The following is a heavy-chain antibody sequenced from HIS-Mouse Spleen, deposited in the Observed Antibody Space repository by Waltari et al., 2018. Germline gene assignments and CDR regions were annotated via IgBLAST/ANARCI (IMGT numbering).Heavy chain of an antibody. Sequence: QLQLQESGPGLVKPSETLSLTCTVSGGSISSSSSYWGWIRQPPGKGLGWIGSSYYSGSTYYNPSLKSRVTISVDTSKNQFSLKLSSVTAADTAVYYCARESPYSSSWYDWYFDLWGRGTLVTVSS. CDR3: ARESPYSSSWYDWYFDL. CDR2: SYYSGST. D-gene: IGHD6-13*01. J-gene: IGHJ2*01. V-gene: IGHV4-39*07. CDR1: GGSISSSSSY.